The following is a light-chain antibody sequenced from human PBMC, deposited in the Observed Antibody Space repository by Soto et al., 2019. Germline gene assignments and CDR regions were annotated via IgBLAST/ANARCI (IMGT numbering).Light chain of an antibody. CDR1: QRFSGTS. J-gene: IGKJ1*01. CDR3: HQYDNSLWT. CDR2: GVS. Sequence: EIVLAQSPSTLSLSPGERATLPCRASQRFSGTSLAWYQQKPGQAPRLLIYGVSNRATGIPDRFSGSGSGTDFTLTISRLEPEDFAVYYCHQYDNSLWTFGQGTKV. V-gene: IGKV3-20*01.